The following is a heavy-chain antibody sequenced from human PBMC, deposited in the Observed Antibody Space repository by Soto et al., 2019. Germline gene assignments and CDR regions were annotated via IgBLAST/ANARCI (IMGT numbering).Heavy chain of an antibody. Sequence: GGSLRLSCAASGFTFNSYSMNWVRQAPGKGLEWVSSISSSSNYIYYADSVKGRFTISRDNSKNTLYLQMNSLRAEDTAVYYCARDYYRFNSGYGFSMDVWGQGTTVTVSS. CDR1: GFTFNSYS. CDR2: ISSSSNYI. CDR3: ARDYYRFNSGYGFSMDV. D-gene: IGHD5-12*01. J-gene: IGHJ6*02. V-gene: IGHV3-21*01.